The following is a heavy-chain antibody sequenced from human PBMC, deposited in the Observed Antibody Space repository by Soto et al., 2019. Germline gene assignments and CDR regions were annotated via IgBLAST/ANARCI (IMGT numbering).Heavy chain of an antibody. Sequence: QVQLVQSGAELGKPGSSVKVSCKASGITFNTFAISWVRQAPGQGLEWMGGIIPVLGPAFYAQKFQDRLTITADKTTSTAYLELSSLRSEDTAVYYCVRAAKRYFDYWGQGTLVTVSS. J-gene: IGHJ4*02. CDR1: GITFNTFA. CDR2: IIPVLGPA. CDR3: VRAAKRYFDY. V-gene: IGHV1-69*06.